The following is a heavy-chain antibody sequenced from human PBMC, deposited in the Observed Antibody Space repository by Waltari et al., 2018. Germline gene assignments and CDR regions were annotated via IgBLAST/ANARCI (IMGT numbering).Heavy chain of an antibody. CDR2: IRHDGPKK. CDR1: GFTFSSHG. J-gene: IGHJ4*02. Sequence: QVQLVESGGGVVQPGGSLRLSCAASGFTFSSHGMHWVRQAPGKGLGWVAFIRHDGPKKYSADSVKGRFTISRDNSKNTLYLQMNSLRAEDTAVYYCAKEGGLFAGYGSFDYWGQGTLVTVSS. D-gene: IGHD5-18*01. CDR3: AKEGGLFAGYGSFDY. V-gene: IGHV3-30*02.